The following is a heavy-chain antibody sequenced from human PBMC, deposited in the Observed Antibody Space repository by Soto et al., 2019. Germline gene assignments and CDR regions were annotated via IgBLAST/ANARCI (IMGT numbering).Heavy chain of an antibody. Sequence: ASVKVSCKASGYTFTRYGISWVRLAPGQGLEWMGWISAYNGNTNFAQKLQGRVTMTTDTSTSTAYMELRSLRSDHTAVYYCARRGGGWYNWFDPWGQGVLVTVSS. D-gene: IGHD6-19*01. V-gene: IGHV1-18*04. CDR2: ISAYNGNT. CDR3: ARRGGGWYNWFDP. CDR1: GYTFTRYG. J-gene: IGHJ5*02.